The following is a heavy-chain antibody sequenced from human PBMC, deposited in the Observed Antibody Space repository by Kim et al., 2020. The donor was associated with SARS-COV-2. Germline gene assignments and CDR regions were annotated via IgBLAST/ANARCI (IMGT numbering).Heavy chain of an antibody. CDR2: ISTSGNT. D-gene: IGHD6-19*01. CDR1: GGSISSHY. CDR3: ARALKGSGLTYYYYSMDV. Sequence: SETLSLTCSVSGGSISSHYWSWVRQPAGKGLEWIGRISTSGNTNYNPSLKSRVAMSLDTSKNHFSLRLTSVTAADTAVYYCARALKGSGLTYYYYSMDVWGQGTTVTVSS. V-gene: IGHV4-4*07. J-gene: IGHJ6*02.